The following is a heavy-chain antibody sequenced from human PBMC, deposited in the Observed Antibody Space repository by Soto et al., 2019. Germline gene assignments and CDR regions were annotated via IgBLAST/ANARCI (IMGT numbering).Heavy chain of an antibody. CDR2: IYHSGST. CDR3: ATLIPSPAPYGMDV. V-gene: IGHV4-4*02. Sequence: QVQLQESGPGLVKPSGTLSLTCAVSGGSISSSNWWSWVRQPPGKGLEWIGEIYHSGSTNYNPSPKSRVAISVDKSKNQFSLKLTSVTAADTAVYYCATLIPSPAPYGMDVWGQGTTVTVSS. J-gene: IGHJ6*02. D-gene: IGHD2-21*01. CDR1: GGSISSSNW.